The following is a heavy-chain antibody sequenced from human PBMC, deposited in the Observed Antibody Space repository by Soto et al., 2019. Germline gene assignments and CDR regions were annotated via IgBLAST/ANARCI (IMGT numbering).Heavy chain of an antibody. CDR1: GGTLSSYT. V-gene: IGHV1-69*02. J-gene: IGHJ6*03. CDR3: ARGAPFNVFWSGPGGGAYYYYTAF. CDR2: IIPILGIA. D-gene: IGHD3-3*01. Sequence: SVKVSCKAAGGTLSSYTSGWGRQAPGQGLEWMGRIIPILGIANYAQKFQGRVTITADKSTSTAYMEPSSLRSEDTAVYYGARGAPFNVFWSGPGGGAYYYYTAFWGKGPTVTGSS.